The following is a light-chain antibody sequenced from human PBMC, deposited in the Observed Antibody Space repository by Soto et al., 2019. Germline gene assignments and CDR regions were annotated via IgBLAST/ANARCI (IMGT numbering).Light chain of an antibody. CDR3: QQYNSYSWT. CDR2: DAS. J-gene: IGKJ1*01. CDR1: QSISSW. Sequence: DIQMTQSPSTLSGSVGDRVTITCRASQSISSWLAWYQQKPGKAPKLLIYDASSLESGVPSRFSGTGLGTEFTLTIGSLQPDDFATYYCQQYNSYSWTFGQGTKVDI. V-gene: IGKV1-5*01.